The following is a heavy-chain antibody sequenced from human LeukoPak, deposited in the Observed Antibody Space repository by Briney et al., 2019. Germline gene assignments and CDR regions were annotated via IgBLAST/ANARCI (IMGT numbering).Heavy chain of an antibody. V-gene: IGHV1-18*01. CDR2: ISAYNGNT. D-gene: IGHD2-2*02. CDR3: ARDHYCSSTSCYTYPPYFDY. CDR1: GYTFTSYG. Sequence: ASVEVSCKASGYTFTSYGISWVRQAPGQGLEWMGWISAYNGNTNYAQKLQGRVTMTTDTSTSTAYMELRSLRSDDTAVYYCARDHYCSSTSCYTYPPYFDYWGQGTLVTVSS. J-gene: IGHJ4*02.